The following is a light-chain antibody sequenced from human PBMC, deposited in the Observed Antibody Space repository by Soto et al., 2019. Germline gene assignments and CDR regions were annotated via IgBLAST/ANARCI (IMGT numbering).Light chain of an antibody. Sequence: IVVTQAPASRSVSPGERATLSCRASQSVSSSYIAWYQQKPSQPDRLLFSDASFRATGIPARFSGRACGTDFLPISSRQPHEYSAVYCCQRCTSAITFGQGTRLEIK. V-gene: IGKV3D-20*02. CDR3: QRCTSAIT. J-gene: IGKJ5*01. CDR1: QSVSSSY. CDR2: DAS.